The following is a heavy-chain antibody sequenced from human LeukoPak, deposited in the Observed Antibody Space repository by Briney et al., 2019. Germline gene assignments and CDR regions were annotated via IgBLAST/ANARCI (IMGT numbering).Heavy chain of an antibody. CDR2: IYYSGST. CDR3: ARASGSYYNG. V-gene: IGHV4-39*01. D-gene: IGHD3-10*01. J-gene: IGHJ4*02. CDR1: GGSISSSSYY. Sequence: SETLSLTCTVSGGSISSSSYYWGWIRQPPGKGLEWIGSIYYSGSTYYNPSLKSRVTISVDTSKNQFSLKLSSVTAADTAVYYCARASGSYYNGWGQGTLVTVSS.